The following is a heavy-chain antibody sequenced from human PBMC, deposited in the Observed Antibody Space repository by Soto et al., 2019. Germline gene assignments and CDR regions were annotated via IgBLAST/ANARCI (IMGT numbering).Heavy chain of an antibody. D-gene: IGHD6-13*01. Sequence: QVQLVESGGGVVQPGRSLRLSCAASGFTFSSYAMHWVRQAPGKGLEWVAVISYDGSNKYYADSVKGRFTISRDNSKNTLYLQMISLRAEDTAVYYCARGSGSSWYGMGYFDLWGRGTLVTVSS. CDR1: GFTFSSYA. CDR2: ISYDGSNK. V-gene: IGHV3-30-3*01. CDR3: ARGSGSSWYGMGYFDL. J-gene: IGHJ2*01.